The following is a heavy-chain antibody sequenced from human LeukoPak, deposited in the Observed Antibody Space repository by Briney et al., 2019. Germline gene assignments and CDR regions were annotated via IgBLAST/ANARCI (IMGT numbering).Heavy chain of an antibody. CDR3: AKDGPEGGSYHDY. D-gene: IGHD2-15*01. CDR2: ISSSGSTI. J-gene: IGHJ4*02. Sequence: PGGSLRLSCAASGFTFSSYEMNWVRQAPGKGVEWVSYISSSGSTIYYADSVKGRFTISRGNAKNSLYLQMNSLRAEDTAVYYCAKDGPEGGSYHDYWGQGTLVTVSS. V-gene: IGHV3-48*03. CDR1: GFTFSSYE.